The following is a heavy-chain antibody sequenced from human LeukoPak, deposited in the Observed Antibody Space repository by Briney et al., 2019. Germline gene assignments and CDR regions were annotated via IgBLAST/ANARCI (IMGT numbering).Heavy chain of an antibody. V-gene: IGHV4-34*01. Sequence: PSETLSLTYAVYGGPFSGYYWIWIRQPPRKGLYWIGEINHFGSTNYHPSLKSRVTISVDTSKNQFSLKLSSVTAADTAVYYCARHRGQQLVFPHYYYDYYMDVCGKGTTVTISS. J-gene: IGHJ6*03. D-gene: IGHD6-13*01. CDR1: GGPFSGYY. CDR2: INHFGST. CDR3: ARHRGQQLVFPHYYYDYYMDV.